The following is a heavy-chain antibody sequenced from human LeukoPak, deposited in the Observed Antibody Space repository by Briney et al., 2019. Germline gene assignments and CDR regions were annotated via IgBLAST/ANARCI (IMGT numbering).Heavy chain of an antibody. Sequence: GASVKVSCKASGYTFTDYYVHWVRQDPGQGLEWMGGINPNSGGTNFAQKFQGRVTMTRDTSLRTVYLEMSSLRSDDTALYYCARAKYLDYWGQGTPVTVSS. V-gene: IGHV1-2*02. CDR1: GYTFTDYY. J-gene: IGHJ4*02. CDR3: ARAKYLDY. CDR2: INPNSGGT.